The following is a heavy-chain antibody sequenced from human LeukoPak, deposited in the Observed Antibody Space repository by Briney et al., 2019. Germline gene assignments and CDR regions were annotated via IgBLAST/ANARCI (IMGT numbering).Heavy chain of an antibody. V-gene: IGHV1-8*03. CDR2: MNPNSGNT. J-gene: IGHJ6*03. CDR3: ARGGYSSGWYVGYYYYYMDV. CDR1: GYTFTSYD. Sequence: ASVKVSCKASGYTFTSYDINWVRQATGQGLEWMGWMNPNSGNTGYAQKFQGRVTITRNTSISTAYMELSSLRSEDTAVYYCARGGYSSGWYVGYYYYYMDVWGKGTTVTVPS. D-gene: IGHD6-19*01.